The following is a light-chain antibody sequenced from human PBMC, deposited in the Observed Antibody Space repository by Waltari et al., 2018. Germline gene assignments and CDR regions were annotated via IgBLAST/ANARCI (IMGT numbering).Light chain of an antibody. CDR1: ANDVGNYNL. J-gene: IGLJ1*01. V-gene: IGLV2-23*02. CDR2: EVT. CDR3: FSYAGRFSFV. Sequence: QSALTQPASVSGSPGQSITISCAGTANDVGNYNLVSWYQQHPGKAPKLIIYEVTKRPSGVSHRFSASKSGIAASLTISGLQAEDEAEYYCFSYAGRFSFVFGTGTQVTV.